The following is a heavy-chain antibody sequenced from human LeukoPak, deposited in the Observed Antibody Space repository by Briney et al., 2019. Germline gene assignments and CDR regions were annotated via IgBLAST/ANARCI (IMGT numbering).Heavy chain of an antibody. CDR2: IYYSGST. CDR1: GGFISSHY. V-gene: IGHV4-59*11. Sequence: PSETLSLTCTVSGGFISSHYWSWIRQPPGKGLEWIGYIYYSGSTNYNPSLKSRVTISVGTSKNQFSLKLSSVTAADTAVYYCARVAWELVDYWGQGTLVTVSS. D-gene: IGHD1-26*01. CDR3: ARVAWELVDY. J-gene: IGHJ4*02.